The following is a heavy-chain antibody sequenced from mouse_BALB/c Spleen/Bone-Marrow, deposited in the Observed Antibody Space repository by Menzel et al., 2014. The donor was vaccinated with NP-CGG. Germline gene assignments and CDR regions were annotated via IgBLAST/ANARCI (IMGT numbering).Heavy chain of an antibody. CDR3: ARDYLYYFDY. Sequence: EVQGVESGGGLVQPGGFLRLSCATSGFTFTDHYMSWVRQPPGKALEWLGFIRNKANGYTTEYSASVKGRFTISRDNSQSIVYLQMNTLRAEDSATYYCARDYLYYFDYRGQGTTLAVSS. J-gene: IGHJ2*01. D-gene: IGHD2-1*01. CDR1: GFTFTDHY. CDR2: IRNKANGYTT. V-gene: IGHV7-3*02.